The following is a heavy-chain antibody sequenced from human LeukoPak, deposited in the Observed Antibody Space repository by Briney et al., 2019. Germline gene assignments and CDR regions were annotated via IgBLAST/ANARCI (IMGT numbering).Heavy chain of an antibody. J-gene: IGHJ4*02. CDR2: IYSGGST. V-gene: IGHV3-66*01. CDR1: GFTVSSNY. CDR3: ARTPVDSSPIDY. D-gene: IGHD3-22*01. Sequence: GGSLRLSCAASGFTVSSNYMSWVRQAPGKGLEWVSVIYSGGSTYYADSVKGRFTTSRDNSKNTLYLQMNSLRAEDTAVYYCARTPVDSSPIDYWGQGTLVTVSS.